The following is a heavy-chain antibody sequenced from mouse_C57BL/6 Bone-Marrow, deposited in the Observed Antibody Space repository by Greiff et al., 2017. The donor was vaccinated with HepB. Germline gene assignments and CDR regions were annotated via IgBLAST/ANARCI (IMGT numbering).Heavy chain of an antibody. CDR3: ARDYSNPAWFAY. CDR1: GYSITSGYY. J-gene: IGHJ3*01. CDR2: ISYDGSN. D-gene: IGHD2-5*01. V-gene: IGHV3-6*01. Sequence: EVQVVESGPGLVKPSQSLSLTCSVTGYSITSGYYWNWIRQFPGNKLEWMGYISYDGSNNYNPSLKNRISITRDTSKNQFFLKLNSVTTEDTATYYCARDYSNPAWFAYWGQGTLVTVSA.